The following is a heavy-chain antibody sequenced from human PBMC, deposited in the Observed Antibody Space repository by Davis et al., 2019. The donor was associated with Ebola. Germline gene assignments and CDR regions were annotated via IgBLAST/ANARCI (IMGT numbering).Heavy chain of an antibody. CDR2: IYHSGST. Sequence: MPSETLSLTCTVSGYSISSGYYWGCIRQPPGKGLEWIGSIYHSGSTYYNPSLKSRVTISVDTSKNQFSLKLSSVTAADTAVYYCARTAFVYSNYVNWGQGTLVTVSS. V-gene: IGHV4-38-2*02. CDR1: GYSISSGYY. CDR3: ARTAFVYSNYVN. D-gene: IGHD4-11*01. J-gene: IGHJ4*02.